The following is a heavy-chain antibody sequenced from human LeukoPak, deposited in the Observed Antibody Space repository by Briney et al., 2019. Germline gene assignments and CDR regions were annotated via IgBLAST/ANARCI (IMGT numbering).Heavy chain of an antibody. V-gene: IGHV4-4*07. Sequence: KPSETLSLTCTVSGVSISSYYWSWIRQPAGKGLEWIGRIYTSGSTNYNPSLKSRVTMSVDTSKNQFSKNQFSLKLSSVTAADTAVYYCAREVRGYSDYWGQGTLVTVSS. CDR2: IYTSGST. J-gene: IGHJ4*02. CDR1: GVSISSYY. D-gene: IGHD3-22*01. CDR3: AREVRGYSDY.